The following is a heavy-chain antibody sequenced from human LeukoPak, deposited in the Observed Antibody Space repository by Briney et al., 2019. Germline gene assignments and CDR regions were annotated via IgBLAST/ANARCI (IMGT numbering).Heavy chain of an antibody. V-gene: IGHV4-61*02. J-gene: IGHJ4*02. CDR2: IYTGGST. Sequence: PSETLSLTCTVSGGSISSGSYYWSWIRQPAGKGLEWIGRIYTGGSTNYNPSLKSRVTISVDTSKNQFSLKLSSVTAADTAVYYCARDPGGESAALDYWGQGTLVTVSS. CDR3: ARDPGGESAALDY. D-gene: IGHD3-10*01. CDR1: GGSISSGSYY.